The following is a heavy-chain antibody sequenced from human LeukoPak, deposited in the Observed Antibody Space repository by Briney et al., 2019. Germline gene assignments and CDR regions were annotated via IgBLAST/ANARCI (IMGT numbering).Heavy chain of an antibody. CDR3: AKEIGYSNYDGDFDY. CDR1: GGTFSSYA. Sequence: GASVKVSCKASGGTFSSYAISWVRQAPGKGLEWVSAISGSGGSTYFADSVKGRFTISRDNSKNTLYLQMNSLRAEDTAVYYCAKEIGYSNYDGDFDYWGQGTLVTVSS. CDR2: ISGSGGST. J-gene: IGHJ4*02. D-gene: IGHD4-11*01. V-gene: IGHV3-23*01.